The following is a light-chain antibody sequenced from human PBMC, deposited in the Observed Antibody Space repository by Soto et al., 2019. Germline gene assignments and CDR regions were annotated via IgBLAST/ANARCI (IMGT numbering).Light chain of an antibody. V-gene: IGKV3-11*01. J-gene: IGKJ5*01. CDR3: QQRTNWPSST. Sequence: EIVLTQSPATLSLSPGERATLSCRASQSVRSYLAWYQQKPGQAPRLLISDASNRATGIPARFSGSGSGTDFTLTISSLEPEDFAVYYCQQRTNWPSSTFGQGTRLE. CDR1: QSVRSY. CDR2: DAS.